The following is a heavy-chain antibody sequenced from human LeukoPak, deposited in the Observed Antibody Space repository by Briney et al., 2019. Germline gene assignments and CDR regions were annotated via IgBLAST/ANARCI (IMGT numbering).Heavy chain of an antibody. CDR2: IYYSGST. CDR1: GGSISSYY. J-gene: IGHJ6*03. D-gene: IGHD3-22*01. V-gene: IGHV4-59*01. CDR3: ARASFGGYYDSSGYLYYYYYYMDV. Sequence: SETLSLTCTVSGGSISSYYWSWIRQPPGKGLEWIGDIYYSGSTNYNPSPKSRDTISVATSKNQFSLKPSSVTAAETAVYYCARASFGGYYDSSGYLYYYYYYMDVWGKGTTVTVS.